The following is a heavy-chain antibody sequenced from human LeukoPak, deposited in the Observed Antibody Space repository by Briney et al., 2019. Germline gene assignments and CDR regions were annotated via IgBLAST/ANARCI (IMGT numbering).Heavy chain of an antibody. V-gene: IGHV4-34*01. Sequence: SETLSFTCAVYGGSFSGYYWSWIRQPPGKGLEWIGEINLSGSTNYIPSLKSRVTISVDTSKNQFSLKLSSVTAADTAVYYCARGKVRIAAAENGWYYYMDVWGKGTTVTVSS. J-gene: IGHJ6*03. D-gene: IGHD6-13*01. CDR2: INLSGST. CDR3: ARGKVRIAAAENGWYYYMDV. CDR1: GGSFSGYY.